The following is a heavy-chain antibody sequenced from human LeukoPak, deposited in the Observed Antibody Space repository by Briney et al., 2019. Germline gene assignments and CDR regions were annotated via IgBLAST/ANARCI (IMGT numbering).Heavy chain of an antibody. CDR2: IYYSGST. Sequence: SETLSLTCTVSGGSINGYYWSWIRQPPGKGLEWIGYIYYSGSTNYNPSLKSRVTISVDTSKNQFSLKLSSVTAADTAVYYCARDRDHYDTSGYQHYFDYWGQGTLVTVSS. D-gene: IGHD3-22*01. V-gene: IGHV4-59*01. CDR3: ARDRDHYDTSGYQHYFDY. J-gene: IGHJ4*02. CDR1: GGSINGYY.